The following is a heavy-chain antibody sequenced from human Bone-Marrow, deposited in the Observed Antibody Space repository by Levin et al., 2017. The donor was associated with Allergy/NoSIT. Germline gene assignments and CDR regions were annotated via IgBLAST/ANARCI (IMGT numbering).Heavy chain of an antibody. CDR3: ARDESPDIVVVPAAKKGNDY. Sequence: QPGGSLRLSCAASGFTFSSYAMHWVRQAPGKGLEWVAVISYDGSNKYYADSVKGRFTISRDNSKNTLYLQMNSLRAEDTAVYYCARDESPDIVVVPAAKKGNDYWGQGTLVTVSS. V-gene: IGHV3-30-3*01. D-gene: IGHD2-2*01. J-gene: IGHJ4*02. CDR1: GFTFSSYA. CDR2: ISYDGSNK.